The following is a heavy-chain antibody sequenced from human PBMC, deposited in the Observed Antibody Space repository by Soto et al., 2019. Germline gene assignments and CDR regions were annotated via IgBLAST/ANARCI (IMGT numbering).Heavy chain of an antibody. CDR3: ARVTYYDFWSDEFDY. CDR2: ISYDGSNK. V-gene: IGHV3-30*03. J-gene: IGHJ4*02. CDR1: GFTFSSYG. D-gene: IGHD3-3*01. Sequence: GGSLRLSCAASGFTFSSYGMHWVRQAPGKGLEGVAVISYDGSNKYYADSVKGRFTISRDNSKNTLYLQMNSLRAEDTAVYYCARVTYYDFWSDEFDYWGQGTLVTVSS.